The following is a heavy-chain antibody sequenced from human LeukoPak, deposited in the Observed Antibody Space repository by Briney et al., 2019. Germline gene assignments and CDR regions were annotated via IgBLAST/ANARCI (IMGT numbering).Heavy chain of an antibody. J-gene: IGHJ4*02. Sequence: ASVKLCCSASGSTFTNYGYTRMRQASGPGLEWMGWISIYTDKTNKAHTNPGRVTMTTDKSTTTAYMELRSLRSDDTAIYYCARGDGYCSGVSCMIFDYWGQGTLVTVSS. D-gene: IGHD2-15*01. CDR1: GSTFTNYG. V-gene: IGHV1-18*01. CDR2: ISIYTDKT. CDR3: ARGDGYCSGVSCMIFDY.